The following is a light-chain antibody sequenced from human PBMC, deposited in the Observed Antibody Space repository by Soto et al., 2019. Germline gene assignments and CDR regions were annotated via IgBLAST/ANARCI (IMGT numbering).Light chain of an antibody. J-gene: IGKJ3*01. CDR1: QGITNS. CDR3: QKYNSVPFT. CDR2: AAS. V-gene: IGKV1-27*01. Sequence: DIQMTQSPSSLSASVGDGVTITCRASQGITNSLAWYQQKPGKIPKLLIYAASTLQSGVPSRFSGSGSGTDFTLTISSLQPEDVATYYCQKYNSVPFTFGPGTKVDIK.